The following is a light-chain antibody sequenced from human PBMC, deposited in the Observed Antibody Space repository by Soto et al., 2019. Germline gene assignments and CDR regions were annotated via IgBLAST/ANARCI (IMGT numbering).Light chain of an antibody. J-gene: IGLJ1*01. CDR1: SNDIGGYNY. CDR3: SSYTRSSTHYV. CDR2: DVS. V-gene: IGLV2-14*03. Sequence: QSALTQPASVSGSPGQSITIPCTGTSNDIGGYNYVSWYQQFPGKAPKLIIYDVSNRPSGVSNRFSGSKSGNTASLTISGLQAEDEADYYCSSYTRSSTHYVFGTGTKVTVL.